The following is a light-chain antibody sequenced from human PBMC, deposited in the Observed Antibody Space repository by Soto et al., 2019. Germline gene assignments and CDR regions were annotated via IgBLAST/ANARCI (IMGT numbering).Light chain of an antibody. CDR1: QSVSNNY. CDR3: QQYGSSGT. V-gene: IGKV3-20*01. CDR2: GAS. J-gene: IGKJ1*01. Sequence: DSVFIHSTGTLSLSPLERATLSCRASQSVSNNYLAWYQQKPGQAPRLLIYGASNRATGIPDRFSGSGSGTDFTLTISRLEPEDFAVYYCQQYGSSGTFGQGTKVDIK.